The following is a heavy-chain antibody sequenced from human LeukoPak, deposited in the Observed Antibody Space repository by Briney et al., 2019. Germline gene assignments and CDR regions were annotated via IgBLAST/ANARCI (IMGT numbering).Heavy chain of an antibody. CDR1: GGSISSSSYY. CDR2: IYYSGST. J-gene: IGHJ4*02. V-gene: IGHV4-39*07. CDR3: ATGYGDFRVEGRYFYS. Sequence: SETLSLTCTVSGGSISSSSYYWGWVRQPPGKGLEWTGSIYYSGSTYYNPSLKSRVTISVDTSKKHFFLKLKSVTAADTAVYYCATGYGDFRVEGRYFYSWGQGTLVTVSS. D-gene: IGHD4-17*01.